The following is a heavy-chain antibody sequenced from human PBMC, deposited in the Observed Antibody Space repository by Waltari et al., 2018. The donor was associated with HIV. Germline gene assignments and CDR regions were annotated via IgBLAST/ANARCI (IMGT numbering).Heavy chain of an antibody. CDR2: IYPFDSDT. V-gene: IGHV5-51*03. CDR3: ARLFYYDTTGYINNAFDI. CDR1: GSTFTNYW. J-gene: IGHJ3*02. D-gene: IGHD3-22*01. Sequence: EVQLVQSGAAVRKSGESLKISCKASGSTFTNYWITWVRQMSGEGLEWMGIIYPFDSDTRYNPSFEGQITISADKSLATAYLEWSNLNASDAAIYYCARLFYYDTTGYINNAFDIWGQGTVVTVS.